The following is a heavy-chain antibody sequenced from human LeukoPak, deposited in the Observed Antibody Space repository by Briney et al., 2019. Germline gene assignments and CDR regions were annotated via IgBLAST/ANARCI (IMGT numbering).Heavy chain of an antibody. CDR1: GFTFSSYA. V-gene: IGHV3-23*01. CDR2: ISGSGGST. Sequence: GGSLRLSCAAPGFTFSSYAMSWVRQAPGKGLEWVSAISGSGGSTYYADSVKGRFTISRDNSKNTLYLQMNSLRAEDTAVYYCAKGDPRDSSSRPNYYYYYMDVWGKGTTVTVSS. CDR3: AKGDPRDSSSRPNYYYYYMDV. D-gene: IGHD6-13*01. J-gene: IGHJ6*03.